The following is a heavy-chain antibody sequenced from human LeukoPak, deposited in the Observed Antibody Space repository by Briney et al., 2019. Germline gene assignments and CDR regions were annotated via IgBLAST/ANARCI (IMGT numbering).Heavy chain of an antibody. CDR2: MQYDGSTK. J-gene: IGHJ1*01. D-gene: IGHD6-19*01. Sequence: GGSLRLSCAASGFTFRNYGMHWVRQAPGKGLEWVAFMQYDGSTKYYADSVKGRFTISRDNSKNTLYLHMNSLRAEDTAMYYCAKDPQWLVPQYFQHWGQGTLVTVSS. CDR1: GFTFRNYG. V-gene: IGHV3-30*02. CDR3: AKDPQWLVPQYFQH.